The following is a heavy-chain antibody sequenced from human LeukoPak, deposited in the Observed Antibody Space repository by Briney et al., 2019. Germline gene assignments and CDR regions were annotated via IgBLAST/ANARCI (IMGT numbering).Heavy chain of an antibody. D-gene: IGHD3-10*01. CDR3: ARGEYYYGSGSLGDFDY. V-gene: IGHV4-59*01. J-gene: IGHJ4*02. Sequence: SETLSLTCTVSGGSISSYYWSWIRQPPGKGLEWIGYIYYSGSTNYNPSLKSRVTISVDTSKNQFSLKLSSVTAADTAVYYCARGEYYYGSGSLGDFDYWGQGTLVTVSS. CDR2: IYYSGST. CDR1: GGSISSYY.